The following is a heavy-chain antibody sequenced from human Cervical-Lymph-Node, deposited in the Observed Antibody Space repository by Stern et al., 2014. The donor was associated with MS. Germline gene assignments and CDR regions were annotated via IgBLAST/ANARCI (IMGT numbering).Heavy chain of an antibody. J-gene: IGHJ4*02. Sequence: VQLVQSGAELKKPGASTRVSCKTSGYTFIDYPIHWVRQAPGQGLEWVGWINTGNGDTRYSPKLQGRITITRDTSASTAYMELRSLRSEDTATYYCSSNAFDYWGQGTLVPVSS. V-gene: IGHV1-3*04. CDR2: INTGNGDT. CDR3: SSNAFDY. CDR1: GYTFIDYP.